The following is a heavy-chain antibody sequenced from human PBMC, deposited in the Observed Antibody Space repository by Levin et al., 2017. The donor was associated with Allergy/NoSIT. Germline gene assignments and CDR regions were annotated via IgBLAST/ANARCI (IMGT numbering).Heavy chain of an antibody. CDR2: INPNSGGT. D-gene: IGHD2-2*01. CDR3: ARSGEYCSSTSCRGNNWFDP. CDR1: GYTFTGYY. V-gene: IGHV1-2*02. Sequence: GESLKISCKASGYTFTGYYMHWVRQAPGQGLEWMGWINPNSGGTNYAQKFQGRVTMTRDTSISTAYMELSRLRSDDTAVYYCARSGEYCSSTSCRGNNWFDPWGQGTLVTVSS. J-gene: IGHJ5*02.